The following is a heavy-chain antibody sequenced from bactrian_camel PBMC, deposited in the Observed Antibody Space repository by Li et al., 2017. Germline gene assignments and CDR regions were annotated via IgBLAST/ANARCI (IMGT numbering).Heavy chain of an antibody. J-gene: IGHJ6*01. CDR1: GYIYGSNY. Sequence: DVQLVESGGGSVQSGGSLRLSCAASGYIYGSNYGWFRQAPGKEREGVAGIVDGSTYYADSVKGRFTISRDNAKNTVYLQMNSLESEDTALYYCATDLPVRVGAGNQPAFGYWGQGTQVTVS. V-gene: IGHV3S40*01. CDR3: ATDLPVRVGAGNQPAFGY. CDR2: IVDGST. D-gene: IGHD3*01.